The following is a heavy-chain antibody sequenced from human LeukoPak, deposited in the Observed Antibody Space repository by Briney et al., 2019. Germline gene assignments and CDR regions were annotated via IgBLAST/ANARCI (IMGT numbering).Heavy chain of an antibody. CDR3: ARGPYSYDSSGAFDI. J-gene: IGHJ3*02. V-gene: IGHV4-4*07. Sequence: SETLSLTCTVSGGSISNYYWSWIRQPAGKGLEWIGRIYSTGSTNYNPSLKSRVTMSVDTSKNQFSLKLSSVTAADTAVYFCARGPYSYDSSGAFDIWGQGTMVTVSS. CDR2: IYSTGST. D-gene: IGHD3-22*01. CDR1: GGSISNYY.